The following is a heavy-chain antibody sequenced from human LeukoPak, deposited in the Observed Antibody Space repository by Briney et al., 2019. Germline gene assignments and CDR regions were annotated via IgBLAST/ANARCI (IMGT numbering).Heavy chain of an antibody. CDR3: ARDGGSESYAFDY. CDR2: ISDSGGDK. CDR1: GFTFSRYG. D-gene: IGHD3-10*01. V-gene: IGHV3-30*02. J-gene: IGHJ4*02. Sequence: PGGSLRLSCAASGFTFSRYGFHWVRQAPGKGLEWVAFISDSGGDKWYADSVKGRLTNSRDKSKNTVNLQMSSLRVEDTALYYCARDGGSESYAFDYWGQGTQVTVSS.